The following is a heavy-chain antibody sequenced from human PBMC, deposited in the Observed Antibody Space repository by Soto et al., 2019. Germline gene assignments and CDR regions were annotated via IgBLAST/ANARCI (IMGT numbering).Heavy chain of an antibody. J-gene: IGHJ4*02. D-gene: IGHD2-15*01. CDR2: IYYSGST. CDR3: AREPVVAATMEGMGYFDY. CDR1: GGSISSGGYY. V-gene: IGHV4-31*03. Sequence: PSETLSLTCTVSGGSISSGGYYWSWIRQHPGKGLEWIWYIYYSGSTYYNPSLKSRVTISVDTSKNQFSLKLSSVTAADTAVYYCAREPVVAATMEGMGYFDYWGQGTLVTVSS.